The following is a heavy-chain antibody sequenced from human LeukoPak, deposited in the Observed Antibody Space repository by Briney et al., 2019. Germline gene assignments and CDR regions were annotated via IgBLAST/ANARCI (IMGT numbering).Heavy chain of an antibody. CDR1: GYTFTTSA. J-gene: IGHJ4*02. CDR2: INAGSGDT. CDR3: ARDQSLGSYPDY. V-gene: IGHV1-3*01. Sequence: ASVKVSCKASGYTFTTSAMHWVRQASGQRLEWMGWINAGSGDTKYSQKFQGRVTFARDTSASTAYMALSSLRFEDTAVYFCARDQSLGSYPDYWGQGTLVTVSS. D-gene: IGHD3-10*01.